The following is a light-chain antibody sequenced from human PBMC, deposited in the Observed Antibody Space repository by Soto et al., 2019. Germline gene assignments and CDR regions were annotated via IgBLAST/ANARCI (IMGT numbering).Light chain of an antibody. J-gene: IGLJ1*01. Sequence: QCLLTHPRSLSASPGQSVTISCTGTSSDVGRYDYVSWYQQHPGKAPKLIVYDVTERPSGVPDRFSGSKSGNTASLTISGLQAEDEADYSCCSFAGSYSYVFGTGTKVTVL. CDR1: SSDVGRYDY. V-gene: IGLV2-11*01. CDR3: CSFAGSYSYV. CDR2: DVT.